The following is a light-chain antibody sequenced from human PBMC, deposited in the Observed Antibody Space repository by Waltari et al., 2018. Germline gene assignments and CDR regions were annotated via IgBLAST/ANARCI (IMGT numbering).Light chain of an antibody. J-gene: IGKJ5*01. V-gene: IGKV2-28*01. CDR2: LGY. CDR3: MQALQTPPT. CDR1: QSLLHSNGYNY. Sequence: EIVMTQSPLSLPVTPGEPAYISCRSSQSLLHSNGYNYLDWYLQKPGQSPQLLIYLGYNRASGVPDRFSGSGSGTGFTLKISRVEAEDVGVYYCMQALQTPPTFGQGTRLEIK.